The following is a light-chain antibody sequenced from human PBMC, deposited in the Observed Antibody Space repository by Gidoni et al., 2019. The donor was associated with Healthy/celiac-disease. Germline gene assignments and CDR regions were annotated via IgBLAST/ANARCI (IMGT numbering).Light chain of an antibody. CDR3: QQRSNWPPMYT. V-gene: IGKV3-11*01. Sequence: EIELTQSPATLSLSPGERATLSCRASQSVNSYLDWFQQKPGKAPRLLIYDASNRATDITARFSGSGSETDFTLTISSLEPEDFAVYYCQQRSNWPPMYTFGQXTKLEIK. J-gene: IGKJ2*01. CDR2: DAS. CDR1: QSVNSY.